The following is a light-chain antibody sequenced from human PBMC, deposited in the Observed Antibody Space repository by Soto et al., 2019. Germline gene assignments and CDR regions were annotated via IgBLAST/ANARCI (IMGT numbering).Light chain of an antibody. V-gene: IGKV3-11*01. CDR1: QSVSSY. CDR2: GAS. Sequence: EIVLTQSPATLSVSPVSRATLSCRASQSVSSYLAWYQQKPGQAPRLLIYGASNRATGIPARFSGSGSGTDFTLTISSLEPEDSAVYYCQQRSNWPSITFGQGTRLEIK. J-gene: IGKJ5*01. CDR3: QQRSNWPSIT.